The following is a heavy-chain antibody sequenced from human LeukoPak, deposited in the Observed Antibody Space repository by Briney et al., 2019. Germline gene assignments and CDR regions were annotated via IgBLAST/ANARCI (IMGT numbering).Heavy chain of an antibody. CDR1: GGSIGSYP. V-gene: IGHV4-59*13. J-gene: IGHJ4*02. CDR2: VFSNGGT. D-gene: IGHD5-12*01. CDR3: VASYGGYVLDY. Sequence: SETLSLPCPAPGGSIGSYPWNWFPQPPGKGLEWIGIVFSNGGTKHNPSLKSRVAISVDTSKNQFALKLTSVTAADTAVYYCVASYGGYVLDYWGQGALVIVSS.